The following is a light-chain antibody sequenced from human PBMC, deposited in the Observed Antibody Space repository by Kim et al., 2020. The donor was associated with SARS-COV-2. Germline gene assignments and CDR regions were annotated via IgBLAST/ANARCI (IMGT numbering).Light chain of an antibody. CDR3: STWDDSLTAWV. CDR2: RNN. J-gene: IGLJ3*02. CDR1: SSSIGSNY. V-gene: IGLV1-47*01. Sequence: QSVLTQPPSASGTPGQRVTISCSGTSSSIGSNYVHWYQLLPGTAPKLLIYRNNQRPSGVPDRFSGSKSGTSASLAISGLRSEDEADYYCSTWDDSLTAWVFGGGTQLTVL.